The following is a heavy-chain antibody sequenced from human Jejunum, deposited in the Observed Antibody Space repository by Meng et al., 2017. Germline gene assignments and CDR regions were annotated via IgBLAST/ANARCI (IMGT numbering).Heavy chain of an antibody. CDR3: TRGTDRAKSGDY. Sequence: QVQLQQWGAGLLKPSETLSLTGAVYGGSSSGFYLSWIRQPPGKGLEWIGEIHPSGSTDYNPSLKSRLTISLDTSKNQFSLSLNSATAADTGIYYCTRGTDRAKSGDYWGQGTLVTVSS. CDR1: GGSSSGFY. D-gene: IGHD1-14*01. J-gene: IGHJ4*02. CDR2: IHPSGST. V-gene: IGHV4-34*01.